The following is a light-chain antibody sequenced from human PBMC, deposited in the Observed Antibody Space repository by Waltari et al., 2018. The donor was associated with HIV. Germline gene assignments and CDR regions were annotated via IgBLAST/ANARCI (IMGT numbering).Light chain of an antibody. CDR2: GES. CDR1: QNVITN. V-gene: IGKV3-15*01. Sequence: EIVMTQSPASLSVSPGERATLSCRASQNVITNLAWYQQKPCQVSRLLIYGESTRATGIPARFSGSWSGTDFTLTISSLQFEDFAVYFCQQYNNWPLTFGGGTKVEI. CDR3: QQYNNWPLT. J-gene: IGKJ4*01.